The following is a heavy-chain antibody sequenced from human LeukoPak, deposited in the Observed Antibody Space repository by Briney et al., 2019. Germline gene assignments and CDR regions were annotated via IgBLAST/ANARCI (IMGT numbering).Heavy chain of an antibody. CDR3: ARIQQLALSLDY. D-gene: IGHD6-13*01. V-gene: IGHV3-33*08. Sequence: GGSLRLSCAASGFAVSSNYMNWVRQAPGKGLEWVAVVWYDGDNKYYADSVKGRFTISRDNSKNMLYLQMNSLRAEDTAVYYCARIQQLALSLDYWGQGTLVTVSS. J-gene: IGHJ4*02. CDR2: VWYDGDNK. CDR1: GFAVSSNY.